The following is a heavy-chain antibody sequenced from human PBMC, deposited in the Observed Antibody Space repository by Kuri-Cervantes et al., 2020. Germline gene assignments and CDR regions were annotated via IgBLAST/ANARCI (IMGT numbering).Heavy chain of an antibody. J-gene: IGHJ5*02. Sequence: LSLTCAASGFTFSSYAMSWVRQAPGKGLEWVALISDDGSNVYYADSVKGRFTISRDNSKNTLYVQMNSLRGEDTAVYYCARSGTVVDPWGQGTLVTVSS. CDR1: GFTFSSYA. V-gene: IGHV3-30*03. D-gene: IGHD2-21*01. CDR2: ISDDGSNV. CDR3: ARSGTVVDP.